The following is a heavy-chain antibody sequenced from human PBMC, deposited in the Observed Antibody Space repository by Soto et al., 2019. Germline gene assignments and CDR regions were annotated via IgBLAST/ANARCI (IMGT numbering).Heavy chain of an antibody. CDR2: IYYSGST. V-gene: IGHV4-39*01. Sequence: PSETLSLTCTVSGGSISSSSYYWGWIRQPPGKGLEWIGSIYYSGSTYYNPSLKSRVTISVDTSKNQFSLKLSSVTAADTAVYYCARHELIYYDSSGLGGDAFDIWGQGTMVTVSS. D-gene: IGHD3-22*01. CDR3: ARHELIYYDSSGLGGDAFDI. CDR1: GGSISSSSYY. J-gene: IGHJ3*02.